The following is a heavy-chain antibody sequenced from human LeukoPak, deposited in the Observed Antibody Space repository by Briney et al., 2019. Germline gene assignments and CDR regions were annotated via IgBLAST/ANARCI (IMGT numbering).Heavy chain of an antibody. CDR3: ASLYDIVGTTVDY. V-gene: IGHV1-2*06. CDR1: GYTFTSYG. Sequence: ASVKVSCKASGYTFTSYGISWVRQAPGQGLEWMRRIDPNTGGTKSAKNFQGRVTMTRDTSISTAYMALSGLRSDDTAVYYCASLYDIVGTTVDYWGQGTLVTVSS. D-gene: IGHD1-26*01. CDR2: IDPNTGGT. J-gene: IGHJ4*02.